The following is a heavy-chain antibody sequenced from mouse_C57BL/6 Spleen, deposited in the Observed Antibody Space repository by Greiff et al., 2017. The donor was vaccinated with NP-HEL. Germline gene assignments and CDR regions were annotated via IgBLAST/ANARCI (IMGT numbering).Heavy chain of an antibody. CDR3: ARESLGGSSSFAY. CDR2: ISDGGSYT. Sequence: EVKLVESGGGLVKPGGSLKLSCAASGFTFSSYAMSWVRQTPEKRLEWVATISDGGSYTYYPDNVKGRFTISRDNAKNNLYLQMSHLKSEDTAMYYGARESLGGSSSFAYWGQGTLVTVSA. V-gene: IGHV5-4*01. J-gene: IGHJ3*01. D-gene: IGHD1-1*01. CDR1: GFTFSSYA.